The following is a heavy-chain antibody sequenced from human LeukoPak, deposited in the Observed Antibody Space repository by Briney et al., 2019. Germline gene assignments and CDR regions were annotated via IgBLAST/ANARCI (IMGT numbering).Heavy chain of an antibody. CDR3: AREGGGYYYDSSGYYYNIPTDY. CDR2: IKQDGSEK. J-gene: IGHJ4*02. Sequence: GGSLRLSCAASGFTFSSYWMSWVRQAPGKGLEWVANIKQDGSEKYYVDSVKGRFTIPRDNAKNSLYLQMNSLRAEDTAVYYCAREGGGYYYDSSGYYYNIPTDYWGQGTLVTVSS. V-gene: IGHV3-7*01. D-gene: IGHD3-22*01. CDR1: GFTFSSYW.